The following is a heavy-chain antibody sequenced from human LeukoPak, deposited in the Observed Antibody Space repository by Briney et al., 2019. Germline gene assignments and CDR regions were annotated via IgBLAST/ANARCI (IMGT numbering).Heavy chain of an antibody. J-gene: IGHJ6*03. CDR3: ARGRKSSSWYYYYYYMDV. V-gene: IGHV1-46*01. D-gene: IGHD6-13*01. CDR2: INPSGGTT. CDR1: GYTFTSHY. Sequence: GASVKVSCKASGYTFTSHYINWVRQAPGQGLEWMGVINPSGGTTNYAQKFQGRVSMTRDTSISTAYMELSSLRSEDTAVYYCARGRKSSSWYYYYYYMDVWGKGTTVTVSS.